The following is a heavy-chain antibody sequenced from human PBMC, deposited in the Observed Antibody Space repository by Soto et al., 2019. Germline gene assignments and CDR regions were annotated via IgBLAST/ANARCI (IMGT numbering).Heavy chain of an antibody. CDR3: ARAPAPLYSSSWYYFDY. J-gene: IGHJ4*02. V-gene: IGHV4-59*01. CDR1: GGSRDTYC. D-gene: IGHD6-13*01. Sequence: SEPLSVTWXVVGGSRDTYCGGWFRKHPGKGLEWIGYIYYSGTTTYSPSLKSRVTIAVDTSKNQFSLKLSSVTAADTAVYYCARAPAPLYSSSWYYFDYWGQGTLVTVSS. CDR2: IYYSGTT.